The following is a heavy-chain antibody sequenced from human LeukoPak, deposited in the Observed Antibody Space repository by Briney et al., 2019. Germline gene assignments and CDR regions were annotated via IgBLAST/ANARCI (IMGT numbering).Heavy chain of an antibody. CDR3: AKDFGSGAPEDAFDI. CDR1: GFTFSSYS. J-gene: IGHJ3*02. V-gene: IGHV3-23*01. D-gene: IGHD3-10*01. CDR2: ILNSGANT. Sequence: GGSLRLSCAASGFTFSSYSMSCVRQAPGKELEWVSAILNSGANTFYADSVKGRFTISRDNSKNMVFLQMNSLRAEDTALYYCAKDFGSGAPEDAFDIWGQGTMVTVSA.